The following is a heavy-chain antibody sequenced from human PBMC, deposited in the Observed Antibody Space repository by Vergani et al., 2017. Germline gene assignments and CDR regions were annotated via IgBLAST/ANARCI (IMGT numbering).Heavy chain of an antibody. CDR1: GGSISSYY. D-gene: IGHD6-13*01. J-gene: IGHJ5*02. CDR2: IYYSGST. Sequence: QVQLQESGPGLVKPSETLSLTCTVSGGSISSYYWSWIRQPPGKGLEWIGYIYYSGSTNYNPSLKSRVTISVDTSKNQFSLKLSSVTAADTAVYYCARDRRTIAAAGTDKKNGGWFDPWGQGTLVTVSS. V-gene: IGHV4-59*01. CDR3: ARDRRTIAAAGTDKKNGGWFDP.